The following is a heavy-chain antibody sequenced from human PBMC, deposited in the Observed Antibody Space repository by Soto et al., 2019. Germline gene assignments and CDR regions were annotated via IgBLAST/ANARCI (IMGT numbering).Heavy chain of an antibody. V-gene: IGHV3-48*03. D-gene: IGHD3-10*01. J-gene: IGHJ3*02. CDR2: ISSSGTTI. CDR3: ATRSGGGGAFDI. Sequence: VVESGGGLVQPGGSLRLSCAASGFTFSTYEMNWVRQAPGKGLEWVSYISSSGTTIYYADSVKGRFTISRDNAKNSLYLQMNSVRAEDTAVYYGATRSGGGGAFDIWGQGTMVTVSS. CDR1: GFTFSTYE.